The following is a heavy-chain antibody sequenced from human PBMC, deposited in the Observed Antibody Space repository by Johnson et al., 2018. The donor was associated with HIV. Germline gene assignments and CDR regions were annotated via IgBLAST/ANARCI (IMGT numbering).Heavy chain of an antibody. D-gene: IGHD1-26*01. Sequence: VQLVESGGGLVQPGGSLRLSCAASGFTLSSYAMHWVRQAPGKGLEYVSAISSNGGSTYYANSVKGRFTISRDNSKNTLYLQMGSLRAEDMAVYYCAREGLIVGATLGAFDIWGQGTMVTVSS. CDR3: AREGLIVGATLGAFDI. CDR1: GFTLSSYA. V-gene: IGHV3-64*01. CDR2: ISSNGGST. J-gene: IGHJ3*02.